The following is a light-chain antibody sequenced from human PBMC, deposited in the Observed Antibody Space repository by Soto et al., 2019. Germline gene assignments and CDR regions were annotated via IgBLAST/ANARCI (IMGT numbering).Light chain of an antibody. Sequence: EIVLTQSPATLSLSPGERVTLSCRASQSVSSYFAWYQQKPGLAPRLLIYDASTTAAGIPARFSGSGYGTDFTLTISSLEPDDFAVYYCQQRSDWPLTFGGGTKVEIK. J-gene: IGKJ4*01. CDR2: DAS. CDR1: QSVSSY. V-gene: IGKV3-11*01. CDR3: QQRSDWPLT.